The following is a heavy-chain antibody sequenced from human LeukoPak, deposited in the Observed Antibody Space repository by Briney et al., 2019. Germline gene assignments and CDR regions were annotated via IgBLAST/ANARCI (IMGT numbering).Heavy chain of an antibody. CDR1: GFTFSGSA. V-gene: IGHV3-73*01. J-gene: IGHJ4*02. CDR2: IRSKANSYAT. CDR3: TRQIGPYYFDY. Sequence: PGGSLKLSCAASGFTFSGSAMDWVRQASGKGLEWVGRIRSKANSYATAYAASVKGRFTISRDDSKNTAYLQMNSLKTEDTAVYYCTRQIGPYYFDYWGQGTLVTVSS.